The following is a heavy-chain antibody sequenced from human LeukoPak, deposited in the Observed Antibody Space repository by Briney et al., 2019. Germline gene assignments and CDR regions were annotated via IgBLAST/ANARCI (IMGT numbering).Heavy chain of an antibody. CDR1: GGSFSGYY. J-gene: IGHJ4*02. D-gene: IGHD6-13*01. V-gene: IGHV4-34*01. CDR3: ARVRKAAAGRGGFDY. Sequence: PSETLSLTCAVYGGSFSGYYWSWIRQPPGKGLEWIGEINHSGSTNYNPSLKSRVTISVDTSKNQFSLKLSSVTAADTAVYYCARVRKAAAGRGGFDYWDQGTLVTVSS. CDR2: INHSGST.